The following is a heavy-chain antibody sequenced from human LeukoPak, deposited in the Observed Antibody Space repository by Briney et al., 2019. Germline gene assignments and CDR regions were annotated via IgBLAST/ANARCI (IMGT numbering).Heavy chain of an antibody. Sequence: SETLSLTCTVSGGSISSYYWSWIRQPPGKGLEWIGYIYYSGSTNYNPSLKSRVTISVDTSKNQFSLKLSSVTAADTAVYYCARASGALEVGDYWGQGTLVTVSS. D-gene: IGHD2-15*01. J-gene: IGHJ4*02. CDR3: ARASGALEVGDY. CDR2: IYYSGST. CDR1: GGSISSYY. V-gene: IGHV4-59*01.